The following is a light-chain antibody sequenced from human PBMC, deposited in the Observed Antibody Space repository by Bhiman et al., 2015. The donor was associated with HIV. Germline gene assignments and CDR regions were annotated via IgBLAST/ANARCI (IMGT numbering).Light chain of an antibody. V-gene: IGLV1-40*01. CDR1: SSNVGAGYG. J-gene: IGLJ1*01. CDR2: ANT. Sequence: QSVLTQPPSVSGAPGQRVTISCTGSSSNVGAGYGVHWYQYLPGTAPKLLIYANTNRPSGVPDRFSGSKSGTSASLAITGLQAEDEADYYCQSYDSSLSGYVFGTGTKVTVL. CDR3: QSYDSSLSGYV.